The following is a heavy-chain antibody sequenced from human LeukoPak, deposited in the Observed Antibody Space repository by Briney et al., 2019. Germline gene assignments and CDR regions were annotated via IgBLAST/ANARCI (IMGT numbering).Heavy chain of an antibody. D-gene: IGHD3-16*02. Sequence: GGSLRLSCAASGFTFSSYAMHWVRQAPGKGLEWVAVISYDGSNKYYADSVKGRFTISRDNSKNTLYLQMNSLRAEDTAVYYCARTGLGDLSLRFDYWGRGILVTVSS. CDR3: ARTGLGDLSLRFDY. V-gene: IGHV3-30-3*01. J-gene: IGHJ4*02. CDR1: GFTFSSYA. CDR2: ISYDGSNK.